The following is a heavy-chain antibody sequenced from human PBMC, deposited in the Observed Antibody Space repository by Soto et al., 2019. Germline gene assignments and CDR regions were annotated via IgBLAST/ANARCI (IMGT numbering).Heavy chain of an antibody. J-gene: IGHJ4*02. CDR2: ISNSGGST. V-gene: IGHV3-23*01. Sequence: DVQVLESGGGLVQPGGSLRLSCAASGFTFSNYGMSWVRQAPGKGLEWVSSISNSGGSTYYADSVKGRFTISRDTSKNTLYLKMDSLRVEDTAISSCAKTSNKITMIRGVGYVDYWVQGTLVTVSS. CDR3: AKTSNKITMIRGVGYVDY. CDR1: GFTFSNYG. D-gene: IGHD3-10*01.